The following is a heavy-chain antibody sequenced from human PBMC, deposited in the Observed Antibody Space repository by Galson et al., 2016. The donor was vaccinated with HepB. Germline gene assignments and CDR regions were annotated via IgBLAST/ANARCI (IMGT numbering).Heavy chain of an antibody. CDR3: AAETYRGARCFFDY. D-gene: IGHD1-26*01. CDR2: INLGSGNT. Sequence: SVKVSCKASGFIFSASTMQWVRQARGQPLEWLGWINLGSGNTNYAQKLQDRVTLTRDMSTSTAYLELTSLRSDDTAVYYCAAETYRGARCFFDYWGQGALVTVSS. V-gene: IGHV1-58*02. CDR1: GFIFSAST. J-gene: IGHJ4*02.